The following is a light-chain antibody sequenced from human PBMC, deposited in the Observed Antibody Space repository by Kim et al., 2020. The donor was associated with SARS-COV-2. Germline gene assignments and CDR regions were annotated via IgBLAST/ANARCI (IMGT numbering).Light chain of an antibody. J-gene: IGKJ2*01. V-gene: IGKV1-39*01. CDR3: QQSYSTPYT. Sequence: SASIGDRVTIPCRASQSISSYLNWYQQKPGKTPKALIYAASSLQSGVPSRFSGSGSGTDFTLTITNLQPEDFATYYCQQSYSTPYTFGQGTKLEI. CDR2: AAS. CDR1: QSISSY.